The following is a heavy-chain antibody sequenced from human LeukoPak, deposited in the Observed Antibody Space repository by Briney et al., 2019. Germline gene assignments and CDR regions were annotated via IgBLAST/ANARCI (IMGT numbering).Heavy chain of an antibody. CDR2: IKHDGSEK. J-gene: IGHJ6*03. CDR3: ATSDSTGWYGEYYYYMDV. V-gene: IGHV3-7*01. D-gene: IGHD6-19*01. CDR1: GFTFSSHW. Sequence: GGSLRLSCAASGFTFSSHWMGWVRQAPGKGLEWVANIKHDGSEKDYVDSVEGRFTISTDNVKNSLYLQMDSLTAEDTAVYYRATSDSTGWYGEYYYYMDVWGKGTTVTVSS.